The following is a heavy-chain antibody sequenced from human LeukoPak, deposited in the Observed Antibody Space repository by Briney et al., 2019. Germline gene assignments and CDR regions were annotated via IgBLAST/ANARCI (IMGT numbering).Heavy chain of an antibody. J-gene: IGHJ6*02. CDR2: INPNSGGT. D-gene: IGHD2-21*02. Sequence: GASVKVSCKASGYTFTGYYMHWVRQAPGQGPEWMGWINPNSGGTNYAQKFQGRVTMTRDTSISTAYMELSRLRSDDTAVYYCARGGPHIVVVTAENGMDVWGQGTTVTVSS. V-gene: IGHV1-2*02. CDR1: GYTFTGYY. CDR3: ARGGPHIVVVTAENGMDV.